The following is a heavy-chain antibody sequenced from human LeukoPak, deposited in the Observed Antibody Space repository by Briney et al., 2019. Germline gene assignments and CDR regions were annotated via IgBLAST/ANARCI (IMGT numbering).Heavy chain of an antibody. Sequence: GGATRLLCVISGIAFENYAMHWGRQLPRRGREGVSLISGDARGTYYTDSVKGRFTISRDNSKYSLYLQMNSLRSEDAYLYYCVQGDDYGDYWGQGTVVPVSS. V-gene: IGHV3-43*02. J-gene: IGHJ4*02. CDR2: ISGDARGT. CDR1: GIAFENYA. CDR3: VQGDDYGDY.